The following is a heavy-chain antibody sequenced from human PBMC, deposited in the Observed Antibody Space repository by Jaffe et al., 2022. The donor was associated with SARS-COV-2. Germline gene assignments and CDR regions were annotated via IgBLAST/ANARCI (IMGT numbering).Heavy chain of an antibody. J-gene: IGHJ4*02. CDR3: ARDRRATVTSLTLNY. Sequence: QVQLVQSGAEVKKPGASVKVSCKASGYTFTSYAMHWVRQAPGQRLEWMGWINAGNGNTKYSQKFQGRVTITRDTSASTAYMELSSLRSEDTAVYYCARDRRATVTSLTLNYWGQGTLVTVSS. CDR2: INAGNGNT. D-gene: IGHD4-4*01. V-gene: IGHV1-3*01. CDR1: GYTFTSYA.